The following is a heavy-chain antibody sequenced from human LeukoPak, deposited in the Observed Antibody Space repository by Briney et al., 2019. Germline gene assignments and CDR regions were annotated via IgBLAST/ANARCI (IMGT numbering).Heavy chain of an antibody. CDR1: GGFITSSFY. D-gene: IGHD5-18*01. CDR2: IYNSGGT. J-gene: IGHJ4*02. Sequence: SETLSLTCTVSGGFITSSFYWSWIRPSPGKGLEWIGYIYNSGGTKYNPSLKSRLTISVDTSKNQFSLKLSSVTAADTAVYYCARQPRGYSYGYVGGVDYWGQGTLVTVSS. V-gene: IGHV4-59*08. CDR3: ARQPRGYSYGYVGGVDY.